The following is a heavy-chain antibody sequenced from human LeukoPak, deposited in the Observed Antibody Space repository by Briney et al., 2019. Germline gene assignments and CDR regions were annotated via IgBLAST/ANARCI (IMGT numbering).Heavy chain of an antibody. V-gene: IGHV3-20*04. CDR2: INWNGGST. D-gene: IGHD5-12*01. J-gene: IGHJ4*02. CDR3: AREYDIVANALDY. Sequence: GGSLRLSCAASGFTFVDYGMSGVRQAPGRGREWVSGINWNGGSTGYADSVKGRFTISRDNAENSLYMQMNSLRAEDTALYYCAREYDIVANALDYWGQGTLVTVSS. CDR1: GFTFVDYG.